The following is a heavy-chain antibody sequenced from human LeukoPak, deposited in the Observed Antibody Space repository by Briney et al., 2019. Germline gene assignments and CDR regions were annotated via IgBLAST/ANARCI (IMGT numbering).Heavy chain of an antibody. Sequence: PGRSLRLSCAASGFTFSSYAMHWVRQAPGKGLEWVAVISYDGSNKHYADSVKGRFTISRDNSKNTLYLQMNSLRAEDTAVYYCARDVSSRFDPWGQGTLVTVSS. J-gene: IGHJ5*02. CDR2: ISYDGSNK. CDR3: ARDVSSRFDP. CDR1: GFTFSSYA. V-gene: IGHV3-30-3*01. D-gene: IGHD2-2*01.